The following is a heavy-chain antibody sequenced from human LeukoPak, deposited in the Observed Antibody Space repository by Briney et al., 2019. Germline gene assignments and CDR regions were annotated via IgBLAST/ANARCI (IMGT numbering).Heavy chain of an antibody. J-gene: IGHJ4*02. CDR3: ARGPPNWGYDY. CDR1: GYTFSNYD. V-gene: IGHV1-8*01. Sequence: AASVKVSCKASGYTFSNYDINWVRQATGQRPEWMGWMSPNSGDTGYAQKFQDRVTMTRNTSISTAYMELSSLRSDDTAVYCCARGPPNWGYDYWGPGTLVTVSS. D-gene: IGHD7-27*01. CDR2: MSPNSGDT.